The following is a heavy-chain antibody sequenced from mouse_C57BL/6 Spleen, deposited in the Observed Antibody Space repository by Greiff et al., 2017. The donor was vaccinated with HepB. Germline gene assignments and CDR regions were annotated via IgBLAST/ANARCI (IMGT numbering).Heavy chain of an antibody. CDR2: INPSNGGT. D-gene: IGHD2-4*01. CDR1: GYTFTSYW. J-gene: IGHJ3*01. CDR3: ARGDYDYDVWFAY. V-gene: IGHV1-53*01. Sequence: QVQLQQPGPELVKPGASVKLSCKASGYTFTSYWMHWVKQRPGQGLEWIGNINPSNGGTNYNEKFKSKATLTVDKSSSTAYMQLSSLTSEDSAVYYCARGDYDYDVWFAYWGQGTLVTVSA.